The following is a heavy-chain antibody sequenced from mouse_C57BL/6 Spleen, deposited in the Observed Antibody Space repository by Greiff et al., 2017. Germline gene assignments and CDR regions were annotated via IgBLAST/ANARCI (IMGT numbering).Heavy chain of an antibody. D-gene: IGHD2-1*01. J-gene: IGHJ3*01. Sequence: QVQLQQPGAELVKPGASVKLSCKASGYTFTSYWMQWVKQRPGQGLEWIGEIDPSDSYTNYNQKFKGKATLTVDTSSSTAYMQLSSLTSEDSAVYYCARYGNYVAYWGQGTLVTVSA. CDR3: ARYGNYVAY. V-gene: IGHV1-50*01. CDR1: GYTFTSYW. CDR2: IDPSDSYT.